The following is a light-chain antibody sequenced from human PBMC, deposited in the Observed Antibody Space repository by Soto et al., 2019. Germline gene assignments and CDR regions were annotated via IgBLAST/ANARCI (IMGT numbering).Light chain of an antibody. CDR1: SSDVGAYNY. V-gene: IGLV2-14*01. J-gene: IGLJ1*01. CDR2: DVS. Sequence: QPASVSGSPGQSITISCTGTSSDVGAYNYDSWYQQYPGEAPKVIIYDVSHRPAGVSNRFSGSKSGNTASLTISGLQTQDEAEYYCSSYTSATTYVFGTGTKLTVL. CDR3: SSYTSATTYV.